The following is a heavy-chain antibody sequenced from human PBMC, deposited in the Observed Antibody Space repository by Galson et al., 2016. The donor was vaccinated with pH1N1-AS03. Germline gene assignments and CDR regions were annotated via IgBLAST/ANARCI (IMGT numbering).Heavy chain of an antibody. V-gene: IGHV3-30*04. CDR2: ISFDGNNK. Sequence: SLRLSCAASGLTFSTFAMYWVRQAPGKGLEWAALISFDGNNKFYADSLRGRFTISRENSKNTLYLDINSLTTEDTAMYYCATAPGGVNVWGQGTTVTVSS. J-gene: IGHJ6*02. CDR3: ATAPGGVNV. D-gene: IGHD3-10*01. CDR1: GLTFSTFA.